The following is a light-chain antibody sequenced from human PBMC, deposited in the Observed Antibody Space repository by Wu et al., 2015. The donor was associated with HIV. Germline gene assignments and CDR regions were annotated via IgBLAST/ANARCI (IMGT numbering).Light chain of an antibody. J-gene: IGKJ3*01. CDR3: HQYGGSPPFT. V-gene: IGKV3-20*01. Sequence: VLTQSPGTLSLSPGERATLSCRASQSVGSNYLAWYKQKPGQAPRLLIYGASSRATGIPDRFSGSGSGTDFTLTISRLEPEDFAVYYCHQYGGSPPFTFSPGTKVDIK. CDR1: QSVGSNY. CDR2: GAS.